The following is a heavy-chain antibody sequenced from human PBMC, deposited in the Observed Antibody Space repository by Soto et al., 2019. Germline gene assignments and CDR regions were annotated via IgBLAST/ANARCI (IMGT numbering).Heavy chain of an antibody. J-gene: IGHJ5*02. Sequence: QVQLVQSGAEVKKPGSSVKVSCKASGGTFSSYAISWVRQAPGQGLEWMGGIIPIFGTANYAQKFQGRVTITADESTSTAYMERSSLRSEDTAVYYCARDRTYDSSGYYPNWFDPWGQGTLVTVSS. CDR1: GGTFSSYA. CDR2: IIPIFGTA. CDR3: ARDRTYDSSGYYPNWFDP. V-gene: IGHV1-69*01. D-gene: IGHD3-22*01.